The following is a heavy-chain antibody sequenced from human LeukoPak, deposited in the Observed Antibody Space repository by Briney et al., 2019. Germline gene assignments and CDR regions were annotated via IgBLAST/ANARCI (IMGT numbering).Heavy chain of an antibody. J-gene: IGHJ5*02. CDR2: IIPIFGTA. CDR3: ARCPSSSWKENWFDP. Sequence: SVKVSCKASGGTFSSYAISWVRQAPGQGLEWMGGIIPIFGTANYAQEFQGRVTITADESTSTAYMELSSLRSEDTAVYYCARCPSSSWKENWFDPWGQGTLVTVSS. D-gene: IGHD6-13*01. CDR1: GGTFSSYA. V-gene: IGHV1-69*01.